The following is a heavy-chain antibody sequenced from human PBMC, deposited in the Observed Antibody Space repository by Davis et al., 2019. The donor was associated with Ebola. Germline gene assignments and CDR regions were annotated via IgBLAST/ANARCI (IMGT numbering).Heavy chain of an antibody. D-gene: IGHD2/OR15-2a*01. Sequence: SCAASGFTFSSYWMSWVRQAPGKGLEWVATFGNGGDTYYADSVKGRFAISRDKSRGTLYLKLNSLRVENSAIYYCVKDSSNIWFDIWGQGTLVTVSS. CDR3: VKDSSNIWFDI. CDR1: GFTFSSYW. CDR2: FGNGGDT. V-gene: IGHV3-23*01. J-gene: IGHJ3*02.